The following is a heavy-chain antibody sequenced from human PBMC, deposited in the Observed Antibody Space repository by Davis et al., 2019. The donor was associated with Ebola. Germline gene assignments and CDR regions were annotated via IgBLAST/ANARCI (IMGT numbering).Heavy chain of an antibody. Sequence: SETLSLTCTVSGGSISSGGYYWSWIRQHPGKGLEWIGYIYYSGSTYYNPSLKSRVTISVDTSKNQFSLKLSSVTAADTAVYYCARYSYGFESTFDYWGQGTLVTVSS. V-gene: IGHV4-31*03. J-gene: IGHJ4*02. CDR3: ARYSYGFESTFDY. CDR1: GGSISSGGYY. CDR2: IYYSGST. D-gene: IGHD5-18*01.